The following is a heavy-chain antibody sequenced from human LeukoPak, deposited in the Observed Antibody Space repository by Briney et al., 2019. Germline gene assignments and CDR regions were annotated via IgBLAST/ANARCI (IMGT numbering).Heavy chain of an antibody. J-gene: IGHJ4*02. CDR3: ARAVGYGSGTYRQYYFDY. CDR2: INPNSGGT. Sequence: ASVKVSCKASGYTFTGYYMHWVRQAPGQRLEWMGWINPNSGGTNYAQNFQGRVTMSRDTSISTAYMELSRLRSDDTAVYYCARAVGYGSGTYRQYYFDYWGQGTLVTVSS. V-gene: IGHV1-2*02. CDR1: GYTFTGYY. D-gene: IGHD3-10*01.